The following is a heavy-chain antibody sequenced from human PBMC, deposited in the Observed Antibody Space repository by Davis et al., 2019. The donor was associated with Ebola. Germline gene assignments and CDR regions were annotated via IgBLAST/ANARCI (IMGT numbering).Heavy chain of an antibody. Sequence: AASVKVSCKASGYTFTNYDVHWVRQGTGQGLEWIGWMNPNSANTGYGQKLQGRVTMTTDTSTSTAYMELRSLRSDDTAVYYCARDKGPSSSWGYYYYYGMDVWGQGTTVTVSS. CDR3: ARDKGPSSSWGYYYYYGMDV. CDR1: GYTFTNYD. J-gene: IGHJ6*02. V-gene: IGHV1-8*01. CDR2: MNPNSANT. D-gene: IGHD6-13*01.